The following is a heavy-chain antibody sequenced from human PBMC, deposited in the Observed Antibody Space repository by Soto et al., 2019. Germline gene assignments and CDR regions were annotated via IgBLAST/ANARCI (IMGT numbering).Heavy chain of an antibody. Sequence: GGSLRLSCVASGFTFSSYGIHWVRQAPGKGLEWVAVVSSDGNIQYYADSVKGRFTISRDNSKNTLYLQMDSLRPEDTAIYYCAKEVAVAGEFDYWGHGTLVTVSS. CDR1: GFTFSSYG. CDR3: AKEVAVAGEFDY. CDR2: VSSDGNIQ. V-gene: IGHV3-30*18. J-gene: IGHJ4*01. D-gene: IGHD6-19*01.